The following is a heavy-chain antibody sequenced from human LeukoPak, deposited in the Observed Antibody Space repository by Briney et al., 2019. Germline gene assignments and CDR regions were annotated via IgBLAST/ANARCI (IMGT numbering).Heavy chain of an antibody. CDR1: GLTFSSYA. D-gene: IGHD5-12*01. Sequence: GGSLRLSCAASGLTFSSYAMSWVRQAPGKGLEWVSTISGNGATTYYADSVKGRFTISRDNSKSTLYMQMNSLRAEDTGVYYCAKRGVATIPDYWGRGTLVTVSS. V-gene: IGHV3-23*01. CDR2: ISGNGATT. CDR3: AKRGVATIPDY. J-gene: IGHJ4*02.